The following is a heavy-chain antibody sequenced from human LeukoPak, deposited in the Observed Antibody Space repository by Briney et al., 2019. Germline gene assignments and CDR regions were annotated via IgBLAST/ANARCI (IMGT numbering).Heavy chain of an antibody. D-gene: IGHD1-26*01. CDR2: IYTSGST. CDR1: GGSISSGSYY. Sequence: PSETLSLTCTVSGGSISSGSYYGSWIRQPAGKGLEWIVRIYTSGSTNYNPSLKSRVTISVDTSKNQLSLKLSSVTAADTAVYYCARDSGSYYGVDYWGQGTLVSVSS. J-gene: IGHJ4*02. CDR3: ARDSGSYYGVDY. V-gene: IGHV4-61*02.